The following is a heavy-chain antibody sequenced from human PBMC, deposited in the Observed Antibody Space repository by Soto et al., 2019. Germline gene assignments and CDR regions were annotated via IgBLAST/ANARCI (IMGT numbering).Heavy chain of an antibody. CDR1: GCNLSSSA. CDR2: ISYDGSKK. V-gene: IGHV3-30-3*01. J-gene: IGHJ4*02. Sequence: PGGSLRLSCAASGCNLSSSAMNWVRQTPGKGLEWLSVISYDGSKKYYADSVKGRFTISRDDSKNTLYLQMHSLRADDTAVYYCTRDRCSGTSCYFRYWGQGTLVTVSS. D-gene: IGHD2-2*01. CDR3: TRDRCSGTSCYFRY.